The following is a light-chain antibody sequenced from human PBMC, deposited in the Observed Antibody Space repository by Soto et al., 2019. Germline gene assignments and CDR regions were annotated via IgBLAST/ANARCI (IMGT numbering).Light chain of an antibody. CDR1: SSSIERNT. J-gene: IGLJ1*01. Sequence: QSVLTQPPSASGTPGQRVTISCSGDSSSIERNTVSWYQQLPGMAPKLLIYSNNQRPSGVPDRFSGSKSGTSASLAISGLQSEDEADYYCAAWDDSLNVYVFGTGTKVTVL. V-gene: IGLV1-44*01. CDR2: SNN. CDR3: AAWDDSLNVYV.